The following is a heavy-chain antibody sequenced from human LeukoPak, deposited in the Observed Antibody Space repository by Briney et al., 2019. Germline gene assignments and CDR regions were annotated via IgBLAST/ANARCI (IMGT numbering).Heavy chain of an antibody. CDR2: ISSSSSYI. CDR3: ARDKVVVITNWFDP. V-gene: IGHV3-21*01. CDR1: GFTFSSYS. Sequence: GGSLRLSCAASGFTFSSYSMNWVRQAPGKGLEWVSSISSSSSYIYYADSVKGRFTISRDNAKNSLYLQMNSLRAEDTAVYYCARDKVVVITNWFDPWGQGTLDTVSS. D-gene: IGHD2-21*01. J-gene: IGHJ5*02.